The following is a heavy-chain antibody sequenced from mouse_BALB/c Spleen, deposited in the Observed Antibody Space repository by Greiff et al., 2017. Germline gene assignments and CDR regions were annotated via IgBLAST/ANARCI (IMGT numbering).Heavy chain of an antibody. Sequence: VQLKQSGPGLVKPSQSLSLTCSVTGYSITSGYYWNWIRQFPGNKLEWMGYISYDGNNNYNPSLKNRISITRDTSKNQFFLKLNSVATKDTATYYCARRADRYGAYWGQGTLVTVSA. J-gene: IGHJ3*01. CDR2: ISYDGNN. CDR1: GYSITSGYY. V-gene: IGHV3-6*02. CDR3: ARRADRYGAY. D-gene: IGHD2-14*01.